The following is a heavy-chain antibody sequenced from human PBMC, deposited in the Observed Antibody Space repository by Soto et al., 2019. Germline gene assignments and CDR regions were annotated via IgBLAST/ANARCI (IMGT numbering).Heavy chain of an antibody. CDR3: AKLPEDAFDI. Sequence: QVQLVESGGGVVQPGRSLRLSCAASGFTFSSYGMHWVRQAPGKGLEWVAVISYDGSNKYYADSVKGRFTISRDNSKNTLYLQMNSLRAEDTAVYYCAKLPEDAFDIWGQGTMVTVSS. V-gene: IGHV3-30*18. CDR2: ISYDGSNK. CDR1: GFTFSSYG. J-gene: IGHJ3*02.